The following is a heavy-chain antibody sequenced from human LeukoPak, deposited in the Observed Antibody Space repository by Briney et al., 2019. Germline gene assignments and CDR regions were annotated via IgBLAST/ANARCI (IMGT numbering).Heavy chain of an antibody. CDR2: IYFSGST. CDR3: ARSYDTNFDY. V-gene: IGHV4-59*01. Sequence: SETLSLTCTVSGDSIRSYYWSWIRQPPGKGLEWIGYIYFSGSTSYNPSLKSRVTISVDRSKNQFSLKLSSVAAADTAVYYCARSYDTNFDYWGQGTLVTVSS. D-gene: IGHD3-3*01. CDR1: GDSIRSYY. J-gene: IGHJ4*02.